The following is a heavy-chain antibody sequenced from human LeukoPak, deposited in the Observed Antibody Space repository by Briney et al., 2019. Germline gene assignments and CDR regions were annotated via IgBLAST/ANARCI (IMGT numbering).Heavy chain of an antibody. CDR1: GFTFDDYA. CDR2: ISWNSGSI. V-gene: IGHV3-9*01. Sequence: GRSLRLSCAASGFTFDDYAMHWVRQAPGKGLEWVSGISWNSGSIGYADSVKGRFTISRDNAKNSLYLQMNSLRVEDTAVYYCARVGEGAAKDWGQGTLVTVSS. J-gene: IGHJ4*02. CDR3: ARVGEGAAKD. D-gene: IGHD1-26*01.